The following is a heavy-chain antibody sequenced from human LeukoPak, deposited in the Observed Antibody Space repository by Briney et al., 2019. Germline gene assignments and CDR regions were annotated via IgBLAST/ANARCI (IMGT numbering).Heavy chain of an antibody. J-gene: IGHJ5*02. CDR2: IYTSGST. V-gene: IGHV4-4*07. D-gene: IGHD3-9*01. CDR1: GGSISSYY. Sequence: SETLSLTCTVSGGSISSYYWSWIRQPAGKGLEWIGRIYTSGSTNYNPSLKSRVTISVDTSKNQFSLKLSSVTAADTAVYYCARELRYFDWLGAWFDPWGQGTLVTVSS. CDR3: ARELRYFDWLGAWFDP.